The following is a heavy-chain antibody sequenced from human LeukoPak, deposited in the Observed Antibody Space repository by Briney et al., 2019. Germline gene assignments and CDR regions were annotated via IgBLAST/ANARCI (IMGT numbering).Heavy chain of an antibody. CDR2: ISYDGSNK. V-gene: IGHV3-30*04. CDR3: ARESLGDGHNWDFDY. Sequence: GGSLRLSCAASGFTFSSYAMHWVRQAPGKGLEWVAVISYDGSNKYYADSVKGRFTISRDNSKNTLYLQMNSLRAEDTAVYYCARESLGDGHNWDFDYWGQGTLVTVSS. CDR1: GFTFSSYA. J-gene: IGHJ4*02. D-gene: IGHD5-24*01.